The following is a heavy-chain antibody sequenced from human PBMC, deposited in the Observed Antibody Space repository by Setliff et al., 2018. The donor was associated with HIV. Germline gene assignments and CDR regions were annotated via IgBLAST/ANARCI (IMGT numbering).Heavy chain of an antibody. J-gene: IGHJ5*02. V-gene: IGHV4-34*01. CDR1: GGSFSDNY. CDR3: ARGQQIVNWFDP. D-gene: IGHD3-22*01. Sequence: SETLSLTCAVYGGSFSDNYWSWIRQSPGKGLEWIGEISHSGRTNYNPSLKSRVTISVDASKNQFSLKLSSVTAADTAVYYCARGQQIVNWFDPWGQGTLVTVSS. CDR2: ISHSGRT.